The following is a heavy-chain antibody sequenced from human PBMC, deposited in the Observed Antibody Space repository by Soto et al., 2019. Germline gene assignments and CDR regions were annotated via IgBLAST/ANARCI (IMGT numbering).Heavy chain of an antibody. Sequence: SLRLSCAASGFTFSSYSMNWVRQAPGKGLEWVSYISSSSSTIYYADSVKGRFTISRDNAKNSLYLQMNSLRDEDTAVYYCARVNYDYVWGSYRSLGPYAYWGQGTLVTVSS. D-gene: IGHD3-16*02. CDR1: GFTFSSYS. V-gene: IGHV3-48*02. J-gene: IGHJ4*02. CDR2: ISSSSSTI. CDR3: ARVNYDYVWGSYRSLGPYAY.